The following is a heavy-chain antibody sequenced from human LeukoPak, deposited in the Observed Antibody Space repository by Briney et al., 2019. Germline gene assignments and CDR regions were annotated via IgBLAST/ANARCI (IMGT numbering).Heavy chain of an antibody. V-gene: IGHV4-59*01. CDR3: ARTRNYYDSSGYPDGYGMDV. CDR2: IYYSGST. Sequence: SETLSLTCTVSGGSISSYYWSWIRQPPGKGLEWIGYIYYSGSTNYNPSLKSRVTISVDTSKNQFSLKLSSVTAADTAVYYCARTRNYYDSSGYPDGYGMDVWGQGTTVTVSS. CDR1: GGSISSYY. D-gene: IGHD3-22*01. J-gene: IGHJ6*02.